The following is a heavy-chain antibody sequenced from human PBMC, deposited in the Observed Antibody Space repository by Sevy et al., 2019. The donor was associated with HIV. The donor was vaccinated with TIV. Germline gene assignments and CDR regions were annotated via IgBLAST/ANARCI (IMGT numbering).Heavy chain of an antibody. CDR1: GYTFIRYG. CDR2: ISGSNGDT. Sequence: ASVKVSCKASGYTFIRYGISWVRQAPGQGLEWMGWISGSNGDTNYAQKVQGRVIMTTDTSTSTAYMELRSLRSDDTAVYYCARDRKNYDSTGYPKGMDVWGQGTTVTVSS. D-gene: IGHD3-22*01. V-gene: IGHV1-18*01. J-gene: IGHJ6*02. CDR3: ARDRKNYDSTGYPKGMDV.